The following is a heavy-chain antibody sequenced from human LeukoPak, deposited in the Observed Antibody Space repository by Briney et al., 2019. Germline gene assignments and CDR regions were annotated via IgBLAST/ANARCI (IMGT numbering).Heavy chain of an antibody. CDR1: GYTLTSHY. V-gene: IGHV1-46*01. D-gene: IGHD3-16*01. Sequence: GASVKVSCKASGYTLTSHYMHWVRQAPGQGLEWMGLISPRGGATIYGQKFQGRVTMTSDTSTSTVYMELSSLRPADTAVYYCASGMQLRVGELFLDSRYDGFDLWGQGTMVTVSS. J-gene: IGHJ3*01. CDR2: ISPRGGAT. CDR3: ASGMQLRVGELFLDSRYDGFDL.